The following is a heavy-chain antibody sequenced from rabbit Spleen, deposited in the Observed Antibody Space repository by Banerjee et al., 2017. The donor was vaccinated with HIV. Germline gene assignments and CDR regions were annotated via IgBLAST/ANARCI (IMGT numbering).Heavy chain of an antibody. CDR1: RFSFSSSYY. CDR2: IDAGSGGSD. J-gene: IGHJ6*01. V-gene: IGHV1S40*01. D-gene: IGHD8-1*01. CDR3: ARDSGTSFSTYGMDL. Sequence: QSLEESGGDLVKPGASLTLTCTASRFSFSSSYYMCWVRQAPGKGLEWIACIDAGSGGSDYYANWAKGRFTISKTSSTTVTLQMTSLRAADTATYFCARDSGTSFSTYGMDLWGPGTLVTVS.